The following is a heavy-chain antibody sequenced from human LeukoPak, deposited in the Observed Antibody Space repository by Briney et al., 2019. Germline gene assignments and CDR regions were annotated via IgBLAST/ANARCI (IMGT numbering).Heavy chain of an antibody. D-gene: IGHD6-19*01. J-gene: IGHJ5*02. V-gene: IGHV4-34*01. CDR1: GGSFSGYY. Sequence: SETLSPTCAVYGGSFSGYYWSWIRQPPGKGLEWIGEINHSGSTNYNPSLKSRVTISVDTSKNQFSLKLSSLTAADTAVYYCARGRSSGWYIRFDPWGQGTLVTVSS. CDR3: ARGRSSGWYIRFDP. CDR2: INHSGST.